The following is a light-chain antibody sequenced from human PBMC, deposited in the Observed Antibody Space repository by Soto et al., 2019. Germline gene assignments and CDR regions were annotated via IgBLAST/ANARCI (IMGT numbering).Light chain of an antibody. CDR1: QSLLHSDGKTY. Sequence: DIVMSQTPLSLSVTPGQPASISCKSSQSLLHSDGKTYLYWYLQKPGQHPKPLIYEVSNRFYGVPDRFSGSGSGTDFTLKISPMEAEDVGIYNCMQPMQLPKTFGQGTKVEIK. J-gene: IGKJ1*01. CDR3: MQPMQLPKT. V-gene: IGKV2D-29*01. CDR2: EVS.